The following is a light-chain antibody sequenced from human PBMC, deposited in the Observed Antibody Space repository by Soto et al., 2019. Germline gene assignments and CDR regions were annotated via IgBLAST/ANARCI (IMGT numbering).Light chain of an antibody. J-gene: IGKJ2*01. CDR3: QLYGGSHMFS. CDR1: QSISSSY. Sequence: EIVLTQAPGTLSLSPGEGDTLSCRASQSISSSYLAWYQQKPGQSPRLLIYAASSRATGIPDRFSGSGSGTDFTLTISRLEPEDFAVYYCQLYGGSHMFSFGQGTNLEIK. CDR2: AAS. V-gene: IGKV3-20*01.